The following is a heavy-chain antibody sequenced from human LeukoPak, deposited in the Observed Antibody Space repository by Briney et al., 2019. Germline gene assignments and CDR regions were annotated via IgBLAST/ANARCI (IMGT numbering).Heavy chain of an antibody. CDR3: AKGKQWLDQVFDY. CDR2: ISAYNGNT. Sequence: ASVKVSCKTSGYAFTSYGIDWVRQAPGQGLEWMGWISAYNGNTNYAQKFQSRVTMTIDTSTRTAHMELRSLRSDDTAVYYCAKGKQWLDQVFDYWGQRTLVTVPS. D-gene: IGHD6-19*01. CDR1: GYAFTSYG. V-gene: IGHV1-18*01. J-gene: IGHJ4*02.